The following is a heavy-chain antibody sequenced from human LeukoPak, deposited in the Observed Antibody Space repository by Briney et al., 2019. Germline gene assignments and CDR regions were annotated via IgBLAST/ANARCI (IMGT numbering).Heavy chain of an antibody. V-gene: IGHV3-23*01. D-gene: IGHD2-2*01. CDR1: GFTLSRYA. CDR2: IRGSSGSV. J-gene: IGHJ4*02. Sequence: PGGSLRLSCAVSGFTLSRYAMSWVRQPPGKGLEWVSAIRGSSGSVYYADSVKGRVTISRDNSKSILYLQMNGLRAEDTAVYYCAKEWGVNVDQVQPYYFDSWGRGVLVTVSS. CDR3: AKEWGVNVDQVQPYYFDS.